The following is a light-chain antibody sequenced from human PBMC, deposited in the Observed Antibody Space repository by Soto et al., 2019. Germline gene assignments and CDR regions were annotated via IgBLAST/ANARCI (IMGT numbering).Light chain of an antibody. J-gene: IGLJ1*01. V-gene: IGLV2-8*01. Sequence: QSALTQPPSASGSPGQSVTISYTGTNSDVGVYNCVSWYQHHPGKAPKLIIYEVYKRPSGVPDRFSGSKSGNTAALTVSGLQAEDEADYYCSSYVGTNSYVFGTGTKLTVL. CDR1: NSDVGVYNC. CDR2: EVY. CDR3: SSYVGTNSYV.